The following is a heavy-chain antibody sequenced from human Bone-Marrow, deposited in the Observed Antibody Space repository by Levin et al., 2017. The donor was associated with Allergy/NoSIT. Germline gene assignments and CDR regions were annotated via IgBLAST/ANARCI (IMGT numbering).Heavy chain of an antibody. CDR1: GFTFSNAW. D-gene: IGHD6-19*01. Sequence: GGSLRLSCAASGFTFSNAWMNWVRQAPGKGLEWVGRIKSKTDGGTTDYAAPVKGRFTISRDDSKNTLYLQMNSLKTEDTAVYYCTTDVYSSGWYVVYWGQGTLVTVSS. CDR3: TTDVYSSGWYVVY. CDR2: IKSKTDGGTT. V-gene: IGHV3-15*07. J-gene: IGHJ4*02.